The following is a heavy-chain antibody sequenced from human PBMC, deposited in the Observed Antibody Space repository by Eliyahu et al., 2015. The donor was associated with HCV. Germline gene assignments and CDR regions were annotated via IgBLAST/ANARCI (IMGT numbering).Heavy chain of an antibody. CDR1: GFTFSSYG. D-gene: IGHD3-9*01. J-gene: IGHJ6*02. Sequence: QVQLVESGGGVVQPGRSLRLSCAASGFTFSSYGMHWVRXAPGKGLEWXGGKCDDGXNKYYADSVKGRFTISRDNSKNTLYLQMNSLRAEDTAVYYCARDESSRYFDWLLSVEQSYYYYGMDVWGQGTTVTVSS. CDR3: ARDESSRYFDWLLSVEQSYYYYGMDV. V-gene: IGHV3-33*08. CDR2: KCDDGXNK.